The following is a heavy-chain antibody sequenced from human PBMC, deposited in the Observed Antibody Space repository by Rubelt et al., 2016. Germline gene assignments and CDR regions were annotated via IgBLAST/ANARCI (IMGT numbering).Heavy chain of an antibody. CDR3: ASDQYFSSWTEYYFDY. D-gene: IGHD6-13*01. V-gene: IGHV3-7*01. Sequence: VDSVKGRFTISRDNAKNSLYLQMNSLRAEDTAVYYCASDQYFSSWTEYYFDYWGQGTLVTVSS. J-gene: IGHJ4*02.